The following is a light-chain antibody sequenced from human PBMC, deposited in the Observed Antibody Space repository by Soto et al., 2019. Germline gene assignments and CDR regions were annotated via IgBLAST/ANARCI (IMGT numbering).Light chain of an antibody. J-gene: IGKJ4*01. CDR3: QQYGVSPT. V-gene: IGKV3-20*01. Sequence: EIVLTQSPGTLSLSPGERATLSCRASQTISNTFLAWYQQRPGQAPRLLIYGASGRAAGIPDRFSGSGSGTGFTLSISRLEPEDFAVYYCQQYGVSPTFGGGTKVDIK. CDR1: QTISNTF. CDR2: GAS.